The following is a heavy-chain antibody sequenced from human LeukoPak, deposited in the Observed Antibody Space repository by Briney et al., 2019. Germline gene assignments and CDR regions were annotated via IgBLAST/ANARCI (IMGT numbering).Heavy chain of an antibody. D-gene: IGHD2-2*01. CDR3: ARGVGPAASYYFDY. V-gene: IGHV4-4*07. J-gene: IGHJ4*02. Sequence: SEILSLTCTVSGGSISSYYWSWIRQPAGKGLEWIGRIYTSGSTNYNPSLKSRVTMSVDTSKNQFSLKLSSVTAADTAVYYCARGVGPAASYYFDYWGQGTLVTVSS. CDR1: GGSISSYY. CDR2: IYTSGST.